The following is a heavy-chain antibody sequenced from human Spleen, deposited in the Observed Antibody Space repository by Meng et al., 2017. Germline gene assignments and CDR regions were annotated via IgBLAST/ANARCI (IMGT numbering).Heavy chain of an antibody. Sequence: GESLKISCAVSGFTFSSYAMSWVRQAPGRGLEWISTISASAGSTFYADSVKGRFTISRDNSKSTLYLQMNSLRAEDTAAYYCTKVVGAGYCSGGTCYHHYFDYWGLGTLVTVSS. CDR1: GFTFSSYA. J-gene: IGHJ4*02. CDR2: ISASAGST. D-gene: IGHD2-15*01. V-gene: IGHV3-23*01. CDR3: TKVVGAGYCSGGTCYHHYFDY.